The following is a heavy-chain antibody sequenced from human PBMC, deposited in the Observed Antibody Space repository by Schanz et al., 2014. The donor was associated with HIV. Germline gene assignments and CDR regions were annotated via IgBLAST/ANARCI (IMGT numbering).Heavy chain of an antibody. D-gene: IGHD5-18*01. V-gene: IGHV3-21*01. CDR1: GFTLGNYI. J-gene: IGHJ4*02. CDR3: AVLWIQPPFDY. CDR2: ISGGSTYT. Sequence: DVQLVESGGGLVKPGESLRLSCSTSGFTLGNYIMNWVRQAPGKGLEWVSSISGGSTYTYYADSIRGRFIVSRDNARSSVYLQMYSLRAADTAVYFCAVLWIQPPFDYWGQGTLVTVSP.